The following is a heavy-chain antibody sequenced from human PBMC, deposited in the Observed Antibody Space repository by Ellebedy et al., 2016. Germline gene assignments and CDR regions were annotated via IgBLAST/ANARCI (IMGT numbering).Heavy chain of an antibody. Sequence: GGSLRLXXAASGFTFSSYAMSWVRQAPGKGLEWVSAISGSGGSTYYADSVKGRFTISRDNSKNTLYLQMNSLRAEDTAVYYCAKDLGYSSGWYEYWGQGTLVTVSS. V-gene: IGHV3-23*01. CDR1: GFTFSSYA. CDR3: AKDLGYSSGWYEY. D-gene: IGHD6-19*01. J-gene: IGHJ4*02. CDR2: ISGSGGST.